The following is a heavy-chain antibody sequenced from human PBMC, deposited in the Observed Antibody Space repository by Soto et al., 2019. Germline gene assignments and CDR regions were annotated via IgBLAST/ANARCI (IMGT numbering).Heavy chain of an antibody. J-gene: IGHJ4*02. CDR2: ISYDGSNK. D-gene: IGHD2-15*01. CDR1: GLTFVSHC. V-gene: IGHV3-30-3*01. CDR3: ARDLYCSGGSCYCPYFDY. Sequence: PVVSQIDSYTSSGLTFVSHCMHWVSKTQGKGLEWVAVISYDGSNKYYADSVKGRFTISRDNSKNTLYLQMNSLRAEDTAVYYCARDLYCSGGSCYCPYFDYWGQGTLVTVFS.